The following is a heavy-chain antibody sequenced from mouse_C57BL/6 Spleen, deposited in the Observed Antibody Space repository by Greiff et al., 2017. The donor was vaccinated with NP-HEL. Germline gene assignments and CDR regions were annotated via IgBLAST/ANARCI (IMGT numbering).Heavy chain of an antibody. Sequence: VQLQQSGAELVKPGASVKLSCKASGYTFTSYWMQWVKQRPGQGLEWIGEIDPSDSNTNYNQKFKGKATLTVDTSSSTAYMQLSSLTSEDSAVYYCASYVITTVVADYWGQGTTLTVSS. V-gene: IGHV1-50*01. D-gene: IGHD1-1*01. CDR1: GYTFTSYW. CDR2: IDPSDSNT. CDR3: ASYVITTVVADY. J-gene: IGHJ2*01.